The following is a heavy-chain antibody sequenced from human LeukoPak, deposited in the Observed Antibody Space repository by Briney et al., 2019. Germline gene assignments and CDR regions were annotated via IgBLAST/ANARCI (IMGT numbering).Heavy chain of an antibody. J-gene: IGHJ5*02. D-gene: IGHD6-13*01. Sequence: GGSLRLSCAASGFTFSHHAMHWVRRSPGKGLEWAAVISYDGNNKYYANSVKGRFTISRDNPKNTLYLQMNSLRAEDTAVYYCARLYSSSWRNWFDPWGQGTLVTVSS. CDR2: ISYDGNNK. V-gene: IGHV3-30*03. CDR1: GFTFSHHA. CDR3: ARLYSSSWRNWFDP.